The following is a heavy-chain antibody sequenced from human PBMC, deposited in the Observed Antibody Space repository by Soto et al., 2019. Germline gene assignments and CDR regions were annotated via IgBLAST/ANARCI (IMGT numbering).Heavy chain of an antibody. V-gene: IGHV3-15*01. J-gene: IGHJ6*02. Sequence: GGSLRLSCAASGFTFSNAWMSWVRQAPGKGLEWVGRIKSKTDGGTTDYAAPVKGRFTISRDDSKNTLYLQMNSLKTEDTAVYYCTTGYDSSGYHTRDYYYGMDVWGQGTTVTVSS. D-gene: IGHD3-22*01. CDR1: GFTFSNAW. CDR2: IKSKTDGGTT. CDR3: TTGYDSSGYHTRDYYYGMDV.